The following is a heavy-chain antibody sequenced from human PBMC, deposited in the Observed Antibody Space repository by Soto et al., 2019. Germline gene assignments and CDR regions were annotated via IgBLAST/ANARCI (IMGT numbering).Heavy chain of an antibody. J-gene: IGHJ4*02. CDR3: ARGGGPYVWFNEF. CDR2: IIPVFGTT. CDR1: GGLFSSFA. D-gene: IGHD3-16*01. Sequence: GGSVKVSCKDSGGLFSSFAISWVRQAPGQGLEWMGGIIPVFGTTNYAQKFQGRVTITADESTNTAYMELSSLTSDDTAMYYCARGGGPYVWFNEFWGQGTQVTVSS. V-gene: IGHV1-69*13.